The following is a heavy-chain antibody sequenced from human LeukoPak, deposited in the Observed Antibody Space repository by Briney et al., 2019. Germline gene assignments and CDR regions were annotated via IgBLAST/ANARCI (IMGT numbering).Heavy chain of an antibody. Sequence: PGGSLRLSCAASGFTFSSYAMHWVRQAPGKGLEWVAIISYDGSNKYYADSVKGRFTISRDNSKNTLYLQMNSLRPEDTAAYYCARDNVPDSWGQGTLVTVFS. J-gene: IGHJ4*02. CDR1: GFTFSSYA. V-gene: IGHV3-30-3*01. CDR2: ISYDGSNK. CDR3: ARDNVPDS.